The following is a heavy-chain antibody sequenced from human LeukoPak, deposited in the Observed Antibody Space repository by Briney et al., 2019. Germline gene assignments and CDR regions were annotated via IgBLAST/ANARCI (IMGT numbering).Heavy chain of an antibody. V-gene: IGHV1-69*13. Sequence: GASVKVSCKASGDTFSNYAINWVRQAPGQGLEWMGGIIPIFSTANYAQKFQGRVTITADESTSTAYMELSSLRSEDTAVYYCAREPPRDCSSTTCYNNWFDPWGQGTLVTVSS. CDR3: AREPPRDCSSTTCYNNWFDP. J-gene: IGHJ5*02. D-gene: IGHD2-2*02. CDR2: IIPIFSTA. CDR1: GDTFSNYA.